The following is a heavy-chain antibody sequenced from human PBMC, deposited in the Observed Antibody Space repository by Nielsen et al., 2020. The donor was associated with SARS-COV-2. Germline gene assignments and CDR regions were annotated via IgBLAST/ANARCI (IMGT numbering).Heavy chain of an antibody. J-gene: IGHJ6*02. CDR2: INHSGST. Sequence: SETLSLTCTVSGGSISGYYWSWIRQPPGKGLEWIGEINHSGSTNYNPSLKSRVTISVDTSKNQFSLKLSSVTAADTAVYYCARDSSGWYGRLYYYYYGMDVWGQGTTVTVSS. V-gene: IGHV4-34*01. CDR3: ARDSSGWYGRLYYYYYGMDV. CDR1: GGSISGYY. D-gene: IGHD6-19*01.